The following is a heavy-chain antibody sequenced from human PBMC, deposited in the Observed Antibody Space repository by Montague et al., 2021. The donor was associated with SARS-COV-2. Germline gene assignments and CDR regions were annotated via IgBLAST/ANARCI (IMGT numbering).Heavy chain of an antibody. CDR2: IYYSGST. J-gene: IGHJ4*02. D-gene: IGHD3-22*01. Sequence: SETLSLTCTVFGGSISSSSYYWGWIRQPPGKGLEWIGSIYYSGSTYYNPSLKSRVTISVDTSKNQFSLKLSSVTAADTAVYYCAREGGWLSRGSYYFAYWGQGTLVTVSS. CDR1: GGSISSSSYY. CDR3: AREGGWLSRGSYYFAY. V-gene: IGHV4-39*07.